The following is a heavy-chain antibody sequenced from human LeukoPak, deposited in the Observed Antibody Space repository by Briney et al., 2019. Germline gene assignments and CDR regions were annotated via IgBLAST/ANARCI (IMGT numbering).Heavy chain of an antibody. CDR3: ARDYRSSWYV. J-gene: IGHJ4*02. CDR1: GFIFTNYF. Sequence: GGSLRLSCAASGFIFTNYFMSWIRQAPGKGLEWVANINQDGSEKHYVDSVKGRFTVSRDNARNSLFLQMNSLRAEDTSVYYCARDYRSSWYVRGQGTLVTVSS. V-gene: IGHV3-7*01. D-gene: IGHD6-13*01. CDR2: INQDGSEK.